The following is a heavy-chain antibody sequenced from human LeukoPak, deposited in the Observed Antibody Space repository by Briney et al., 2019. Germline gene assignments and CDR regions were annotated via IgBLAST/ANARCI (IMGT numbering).Heavy chain of an antibody. CDR3: AKALGVVVITLDAFDI. D-gene: IGHD3-22*01. V-gene: IGHV3-15*01. CDR1: GFTFSSYE. Sequence: GGSLRLSCAASGFTFSSYEMNWVRQAPGKGLEWVGRIKSKTDGGAADYAALVNGRFTISRDDSKNTLYLQMDSLRAEDTAVYYCAKALGVVVITLDAFDIWGQGTMVTVSS. CDR2: IKSKTDGGAA. J-gene: IGHJ3*02.